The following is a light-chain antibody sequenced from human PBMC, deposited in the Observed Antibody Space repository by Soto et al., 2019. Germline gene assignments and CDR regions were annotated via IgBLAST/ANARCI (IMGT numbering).Light chain of an antibody. Sequence: DILMTQSPASLAVSLGERATIGCKSSLSCLYSSNKKNYLAWYQQKPGQPPKLLIYWASTRESGVPDRFSGSGSGTDFTLTISSLKAEDVAVYYCQQYYSTPITFGQGTRLEIK. V-gene: IGKV4-1*01. J-gene: IGKJ5*01. CDR2: WAS. CDR3: QQYYSTPIT. CDR1: LSCLYSSNKKNY.